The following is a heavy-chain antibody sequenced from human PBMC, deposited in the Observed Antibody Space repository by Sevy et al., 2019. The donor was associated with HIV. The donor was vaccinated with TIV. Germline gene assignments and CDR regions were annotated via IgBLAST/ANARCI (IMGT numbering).Heavy chain of an antibody. CDR3: AKWRITMIVVVITSHNAFDI. CDR2: ISGSGGST. CDR1: GFTFSSYA. D-gene: IGHD3-22*01. Sequence: GGSLRLSCAASGFTFSSYAMSWVRQAPGKGLEWVSAISGSGGSTYYADSVKGRFTISRDNSKNTLYRQMNSLRAEDTAVYYCAKWRITMIVVVITSHNAFDIWGQGTMVTVSS. V-gene: IGHV3-23*01. J-gene: IGHJ3*02.